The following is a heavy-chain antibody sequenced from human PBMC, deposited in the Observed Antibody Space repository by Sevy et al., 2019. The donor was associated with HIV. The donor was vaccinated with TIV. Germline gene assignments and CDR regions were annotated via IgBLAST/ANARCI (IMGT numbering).Heavy chain of an antibody. V-gene: IGHV3-23*01. CDR2: IGXXXXYT. CDR1: GXXXSXXA. CDR3: AKEVSEHSYSDY. D-gene: IGHD3-10*01. Sequence: GGSLRLSCVTSGXXXSXXAMXXVRQTPXKXLEWVAXIGXXXXYTYYADSVKGRFTISRDNSKNTLYLQMNGLRAEDTAVYXCAKEVSEHSYSDYWGQGTLVTVSS. J-gene: IGHJ4*02.